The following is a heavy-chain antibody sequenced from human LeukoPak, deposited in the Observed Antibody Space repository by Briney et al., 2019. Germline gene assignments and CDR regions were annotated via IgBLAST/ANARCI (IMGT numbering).Heavy chain of an antibody. J-gene: IGHJ4*02. D-gene: IGHD3-22*01. CDR3: AKVHYYASSGYYWEDY. CDR1: GFTLSSYA. Sequence: PGGSLRLSCAASGFTLSSYAMSWVRQAPGKGLEWVSAISGSGGSTYYADSVKGRFTISRDNSKNTLYLQMNSLRAEDTAVYYCAKVHYYASSGYYWEDYWGQGTLVTVSS. V-gene: IGHV3-23*01. CDR2: ISGSGGST.